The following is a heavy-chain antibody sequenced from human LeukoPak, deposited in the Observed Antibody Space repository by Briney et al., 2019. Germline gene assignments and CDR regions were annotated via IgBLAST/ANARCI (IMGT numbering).Heavy chain of an antibody. D-gene: IGHD5-18*01. Sequence: PGGSLRPSCAASGFAFSSYAMTWVRQAPGKGLEWVSAISTAGGSTYYADSVKGRFTISRDNSKNTLHLQVNSLRAEDTAVYYCARGYSFGYRPLDYWGQGTLVTVSS. CDR1: GFAFSSYA. CDR3: ARGYSFGYRPLDY. V-gene: IGHV3-23*01. CDR2: ISTAGGST. J-gene: IGHJ4*02.